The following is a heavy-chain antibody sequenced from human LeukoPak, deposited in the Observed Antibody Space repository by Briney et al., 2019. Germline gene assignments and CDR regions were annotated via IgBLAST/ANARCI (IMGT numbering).Heavy chain of an antibody. D-gene: IGHD3-10*01. V-gene: IGHV3-74*01. J-gene: IGHJ6*03. Sequence: GGSLRLSCAASGFTFSSYWMHWVRQAPGKGLVWVSRINSDGSSTSYADSVKGRFTISRDNAKNTLYLQMNSLRAEDTAVYYCAKDPSFNYYGSGSYYYYMDVWGKGTTVTVSS. CDR1: GFTFSSYW. CDR2: INSDGSST. CDR3: AKDPSFNYYGSGSYYYYMDV.